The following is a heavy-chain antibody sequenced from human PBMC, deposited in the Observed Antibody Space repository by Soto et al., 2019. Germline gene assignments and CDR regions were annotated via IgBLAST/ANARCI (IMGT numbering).Heavy chain of an antibody. CDR1: GGTFSRYI. D-gene: IGHD3-3*01. CDR3: ASGYDFWSGYYGEYYYNMDV. J-gene: IGHJ6*03. CDR2: IIPIFGTT. V-gene: IGHV1-69*13. Sequence: ASVKVSCKASGGTFSRYIISWVRQAPGQGLEWMGGIIPIFGTTNYALTFQGRATITADGSTSTVHMELSSLRSEDTAVYYCASGYDFWSGYYGEYYYNMDVWGQGTTVTVSS.